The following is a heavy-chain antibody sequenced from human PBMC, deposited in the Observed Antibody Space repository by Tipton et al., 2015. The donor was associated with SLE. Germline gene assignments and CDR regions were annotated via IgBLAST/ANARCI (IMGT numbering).Heavy chain of an antibody. CDR1: GASISSYY. V-gene: IGHV4-59*01. J-gene: IGHJ4*02. D-gene: IGHD1-26*01. Sequence: TLSLTCSVSGASISSYYWSWIRQPPGKGLEWIGYIHYSGSTNCDPSLRSRVTISIDTSKNQFSLNLRSVTAADTAVYYCARDLYGGATSLDFWGQGTLVTVSS. CDR2: IHYSGST. CDR3: ARDLYGGATSLDF.